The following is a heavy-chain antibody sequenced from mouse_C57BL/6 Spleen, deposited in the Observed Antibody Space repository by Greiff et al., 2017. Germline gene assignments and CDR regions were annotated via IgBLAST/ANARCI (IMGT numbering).Heavy chain of an antibody. Sequence: VQLQQSGPELVKPGASVKISCKASGYTFTDYYMNWVKQSHGKSLEWIGDINPNNGGTSYNQKFKGKATLTVDKSSSTAYMELRSLTSEDSAVYYCATIYDGYARYFDVWGTGTTVTVSS. CDR2: INPNNGGT. V-gene: IGHV1-26*01. D-gene: IGHD2-3*01. CDR3: ATIYDGYARYFDV. J-gene: IGHJ1*03. CDR1: GYTFTDYY.